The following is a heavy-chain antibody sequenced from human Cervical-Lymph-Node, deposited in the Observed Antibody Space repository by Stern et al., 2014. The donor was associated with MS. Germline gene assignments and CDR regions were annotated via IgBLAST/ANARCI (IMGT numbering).Heavy chain of an antibody. V-gene: IGHV3-33*01. CDR2: IWLDGSNK. D-gene: IGHD6-13*01. CDR3: ARSSSPSPYYYYGMDV. CDR1: GFTFSSYG. Sequence: VQLVESGGGVVQPGRSLRLSCAASGFTFSSYGMHWVRQAPGKGLEWVAVIWLDGSNKFDSDSVKGRFTISRDISKNTLYLQMNSLRADDTAVYYCARSSSPSPYYYYGMDVWGQGTTVTVSS. J-gene: IGHJ6*02.